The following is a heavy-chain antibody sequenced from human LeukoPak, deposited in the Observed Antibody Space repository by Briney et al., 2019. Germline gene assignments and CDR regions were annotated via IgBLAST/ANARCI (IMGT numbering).Heavy chain of an antibody. Sequence: SVKVSCKASGGTFSSYAISWVRQAPGQGLEWMGRIIPILGIANYAQKFQGRVTITADKSTSTAYMELSSLRSEDTAVYYCARVRYYDILTGYYGAFDIWGQGTMVTVSS. CDR2: IIPILGIA. J-gene: IGHJ3*02. CDR1: GGTFSSYA. CDR3: ARVRYYDILTGYYGAFDI. V-gene: IGHV1-69*04. D-gene: IGHD3-9*01.